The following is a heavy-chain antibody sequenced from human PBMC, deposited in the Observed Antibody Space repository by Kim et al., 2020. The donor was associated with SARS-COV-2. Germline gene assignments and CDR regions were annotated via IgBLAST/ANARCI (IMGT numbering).Heavy chain of an antibody. CDR1: GGSISSGGYY. V-gene: IGHV4-31*03. Sequence: SETLSLTCTVSGGSISSGGYYWSWIRQHPGKGLEWIGYIYYSGSTYYNPSLKSRVTISVDTSKNQFSLKLSSVTAADTAVYYCARGVVRGVIISSALGYGMDVWGQGTTVTVSS. CDR2: IYYSGST. D-gene: IGHD3-10*01. CDR3: ARGVVRGVIISSALGYGMDV. J-gene: IGHJ6*02.